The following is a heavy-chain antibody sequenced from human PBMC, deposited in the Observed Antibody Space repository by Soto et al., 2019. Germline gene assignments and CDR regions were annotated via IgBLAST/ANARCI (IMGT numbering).Heavy chain of an antibody. J-gene: IGHJ4*02. D-gene: IGHD2-8*01. CDR1: GFTFSNYS. Sequence: GGSLRLSCAASGFTFSNYSMNWVRQAPGKGPEWVSYISSSGSTTYYAASLKGRITISRDNAKNSLHLQLNSLRDEDAAVYYCARGTKGGSPPLWGQGTLVTVSS. CDR3: ARGTKGGSPPL. CDR2: ISSSGSTT. V-gene: IGHV3-48*02.